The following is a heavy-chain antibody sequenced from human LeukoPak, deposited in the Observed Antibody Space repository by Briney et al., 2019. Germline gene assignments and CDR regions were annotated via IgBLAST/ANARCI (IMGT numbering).Heavy chain of an antibody. Sequence: PGGSLRLSCAASGFTFSSYAMSWVRQAPGKGLEWVSAISGSGGSTYYADSVKGRFTISRDNSKNTLYLQMNSLRAEDTAVYYCAKVVSTIITIFGVVQRWGQGTLVTVSS. V-gene: IGHV3-23*01. CDR3: AKVVSTIITIFGVVQR. CDR1: GFTFSSYA. J-gene: IGHJ4*02. CDR2: ISGSGGST. D-gene: IGHD3-3*01.